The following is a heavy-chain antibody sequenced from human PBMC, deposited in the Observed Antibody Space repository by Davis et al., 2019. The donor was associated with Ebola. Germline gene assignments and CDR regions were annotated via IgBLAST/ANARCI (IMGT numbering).Heavy chain of an antibody. CDR2: ISSSSSYI. J-gene: IGHJ6*04. CDR3: AREPLESLYYYGMDV. D-gene: IGHD3-3*01. Sequence: GESLKISCAASGFTFSSYSMNWVRQAPEKGLEWVSSISSSSSYIYYADSVKGRFTISRDNAKNSLYLQMNSLRAEDTAVYYCAREPLESLYYYGMDVWGKGTTVTVSS. CDR1: GFTFSSYS. V-gene: IGHV3-21*01.